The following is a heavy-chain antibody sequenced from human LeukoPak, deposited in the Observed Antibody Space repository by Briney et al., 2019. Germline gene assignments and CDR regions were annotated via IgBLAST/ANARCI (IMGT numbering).Heavy chain of an antibody. Sequence: ASVKVSCKAYGYTFTGYYMHWVRQAPGQGLEWMGWINPNSGGTNYAQKFQGRVTMTRDTSISTAYMELSRLRSDDTAVYYCARGGHDYSNYFSYWGQGTLVTVSS. J-gene: IGHJ4*02. V-gene: IGHV1-2*02. CDR2: INPNSGGT. CDR1: GYTFTGYY. D-gene: IGHD4-11*01. CDR3: ARGGHDYSNYFSY.